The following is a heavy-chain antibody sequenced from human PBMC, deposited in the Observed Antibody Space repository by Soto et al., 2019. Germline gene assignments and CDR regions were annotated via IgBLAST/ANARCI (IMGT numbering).Heavy chain of an antibody. CDR3: ARDSGSGHDSFDI. J-gene: IGHJ3*02. D-gene: IGHD3-10*01. CDR2: ISSSGRTI. V-gene: IGHV3-48*03. CDR1: GFTFSSCE. Sequence: EVQLVESGGGLVQPGGSLRLSCAASGFTFSSCEMNWVRQAPGKGLEWVSYISSSGRTIYYADSVKGRFTISRDNAKNSQFLQMNSLRAEDTAVYYCARDSGSGHDSFDIWGHGTMVTVSS.